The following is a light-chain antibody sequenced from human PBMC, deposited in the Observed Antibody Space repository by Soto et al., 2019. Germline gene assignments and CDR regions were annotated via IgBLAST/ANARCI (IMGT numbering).Light chain of an antibody. CDR3: QHYNSYSDA. J-gene: IGKJ1*01. CDR2: KAY. Sequence: DIQMTQSPSTLSGSVGDRVTITCRASQTISSWLAWYQQKPGKAPKLLIYKAYTLKSGVPSRVSGSGSGTEFTLTISSLQPDDFATYYCQHYNSYSDAFGQGTKVELK. V-gene: IGKV1-5*03. CDR1: QTISSW.